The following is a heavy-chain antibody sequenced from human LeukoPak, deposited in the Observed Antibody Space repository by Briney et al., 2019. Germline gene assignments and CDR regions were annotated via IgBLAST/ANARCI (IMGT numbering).Heavy chain of an antibody. D-gene: IGHD3-9*01. V-gene: IGHV1-18*01. Sequence: ASVNVSCKASGYTFTSYGISWVRQAPGQGLEWMGWISTYNGNTNYAQKLQGRVTTTTDTSTSTAYMEVRSLRSDDTAVYYCATVEPRLVIPTWGQGTLVTVSS. CDR3: ATVEPRLVIPT. CDR2: ISTYNGNT. CDR1: GYTFTSYG. J-gene: IGHJ5*02.